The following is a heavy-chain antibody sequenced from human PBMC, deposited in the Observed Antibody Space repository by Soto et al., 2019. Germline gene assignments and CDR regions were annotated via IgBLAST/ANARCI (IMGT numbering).Heavy chain of an antibody. CDR2: FDPEDGET. CDR1: GHTLTELS. V-gene: IGHV1-24*01. D-gene: IGHD5-18*01. Sequence: ASVKVSCKVSGHTLTELSMHWVRQAPGKGLEWMGGFDPEDGETIYAQKFQGRVTMTEDTSTDTAYMELSSLRSEDTAVYYCATDLFDREYSYGLDYWGQGTLVTVSS. CDR3: ATDLFDREYSYGLDY. J-gene: IGHJ4*02.